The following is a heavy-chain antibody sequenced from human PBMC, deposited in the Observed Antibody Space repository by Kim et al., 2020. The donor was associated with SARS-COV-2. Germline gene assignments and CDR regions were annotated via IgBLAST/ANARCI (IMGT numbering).Heavy chain of an antibody. CDR3: ARETYYGSGFDY. J-gene: IGHJ4*02. D-gene: IGHD3-10*01. Sequence: YYADSVKGRFTISRDNAKNALYMQRNSLRAEDTAVYYCARETYYGSGFDYWGQGTLVTVSS. V-gene: IGHV3-48*01.